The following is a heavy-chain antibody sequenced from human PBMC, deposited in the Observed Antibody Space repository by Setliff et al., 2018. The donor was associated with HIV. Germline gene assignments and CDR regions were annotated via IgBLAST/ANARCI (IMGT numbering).Heavy chain of an antibody. V-gene: IGHV4-61*01. D-gene: IGHD4-17*01. CDR2: IYYSGST. Sequence: PSETLSLTCSVSGGSVGSGSYYWSWIRQSPGKGLEWLGYIYYSGSTTYNPSLRSRVTISIDTSKNQLSLNLRSVTAADTAAYYCARDPPGYGDSKDYWGQGKLVTVSS. CDR1: GGSVGSGSYY. CDR3: ARDPPGYGDSKDY. J-gene: IGHJ4*02.